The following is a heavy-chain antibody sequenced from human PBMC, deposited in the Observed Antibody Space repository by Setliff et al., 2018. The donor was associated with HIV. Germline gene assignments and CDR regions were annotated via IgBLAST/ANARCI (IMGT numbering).Heavy chain of an antibody. V-gene: IGHV4-61*05. CDR3: AKARRVADFDY. Sequence: KPSETLSLTCTVSGGSISSSSYYWGWIRQPPGKGLEWIGYIYYSGTTNYNPSLKSRVTMSVDTSRNQLSLKLTSVTAADTAVYYCAKARRVADFDYWGQGTLVTVSS. J-gene: IGHJ4*02. CDR2: IYYSGTT. CDR1: GGSISSSSYY. D-gene: IGHD2-15*01.